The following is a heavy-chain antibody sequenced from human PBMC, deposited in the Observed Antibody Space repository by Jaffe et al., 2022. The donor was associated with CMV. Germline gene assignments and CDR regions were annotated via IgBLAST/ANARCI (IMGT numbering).Heavy chain of an antibody. J-gene: IGHJ4*02. Sequence: QVQLQQWGAGLLKPSETLSLTCAVYGGSFSGYYWSWIRQPPGKGLEWIGEINHSGSTNYNPSLKSRVTISVDTSKNQFSLKLSSVTAADTAVYYCAGGRYCSGGSCYPLGYWGQGTLVTVSS. CDR2: INHSGST. D-gene: IGHD2-15*01. CDR1: GGSFSGYY. V-gene: IGHV4-34*01. CDR3: AGGRYCSGGSCYPLGY.